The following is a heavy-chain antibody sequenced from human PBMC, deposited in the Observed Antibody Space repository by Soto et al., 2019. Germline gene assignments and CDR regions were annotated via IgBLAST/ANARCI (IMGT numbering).Heavy chain of an antibody. V-gene: IGHV1-58*01. CDR2: IVVGSGNT. Sequence: SVKVSCKASGFTFTNSAVQWVRQARGQRLEWIGWIVVGSGNTNYAQKFQERVTITRDMSTSTAYMELSSLRAEDTAVYYCARADSGYAHGYYYYGMDVWGQGTTVTVSS. CDR1: GFTFTNSA. J-gene: IGHJ6*02. D-gene: IGHD5-12*01. CDR3: ARADSGYAHGYYYYGMDV.